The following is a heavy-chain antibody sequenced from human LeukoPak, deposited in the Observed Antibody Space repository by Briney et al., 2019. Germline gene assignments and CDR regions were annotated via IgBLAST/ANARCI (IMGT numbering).Heavy chain of an antibody. D-gene: IGHD6-13*01. Sequence: GGSLRLSCAASGFTFSNYEMNWVRQAPGKGLEWISHISNFGDVIHYADSVEGRFTISRDNAKNSLYLQMDSLRAEDTAVYYCAKDATAVVGTVYMDVWGKGTTVTISS. V-gene: IGHV3-48*03. CDR1: GFTFSNYE. CDR3: AKDATAVVGTVYMDV. CDR2: ISNFGDVI. J-gene: IGHJ6*03.